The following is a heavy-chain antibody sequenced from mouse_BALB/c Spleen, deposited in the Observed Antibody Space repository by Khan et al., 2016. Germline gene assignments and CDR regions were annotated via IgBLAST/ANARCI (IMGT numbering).Heavy chain of an antibody. D-gene: IGHD1-1*01. CDR1: GFIFSDFY. CDR3: ARAGNTYTYWFFDV. CDR2: ISHGGRYT. V-gene: IGHV5-4*02. J-gene: IGHJ1*01. Sequence: EVELVESGGGLVKPGGSLKLSCAASGFIFSDFYMYWLRQTPEKRLEWVATISHGGRYTYYPDNVKGRFTISRDNAKTHPYLHMTSLKSEDTAMYVCARAGNTYTYWFFDVWGAGTTVSVSS.